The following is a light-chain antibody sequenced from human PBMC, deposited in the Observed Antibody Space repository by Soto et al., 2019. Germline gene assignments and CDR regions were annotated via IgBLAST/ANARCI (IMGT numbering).Light chain of an antibody. V-gene: IGKV3-11*01. Sequence: EMVVTQSPATLSVSPGERVTLSCRASQSVSSNLAWYQQKPGQAPRLLIYDASNRATGIPARFSGSGSATDFTLTISSLEPEDFAIYYCQQRYNWPLTFGQGTKVDIK. CDR1: QSVSSN. CDR2: DAS. J-gene: IGKJ1*01. CDR3: QQRYNWPLT.